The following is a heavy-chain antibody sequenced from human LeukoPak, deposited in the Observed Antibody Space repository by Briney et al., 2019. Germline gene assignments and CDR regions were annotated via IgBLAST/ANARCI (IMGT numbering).Heavy chain of an antibody. D-gene: IGHD3-22*01. Sequence: ASVKVSCKASGYTFTSYGISWVRQAPAQGLEWMGWISAYNGNTNYAQKLQGRATMTTDTSTSTAYMELRSLRSDDTAVYYCARVTTWLLKGPRQSLFEPWGQGTLVTVSS. CDR1: GYTFTSYG. CDR3: ARVTTWLLKGPRQSLFEP. J-gene: IGHJ5*02. CDR2: ISAYNGNT. V-gene: IGHV1-18*01.